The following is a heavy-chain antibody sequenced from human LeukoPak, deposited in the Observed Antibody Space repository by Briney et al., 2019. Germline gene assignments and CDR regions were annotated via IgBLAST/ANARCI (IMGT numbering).Heavy chain of an antibody. D-gene: IGHD1-26*01. CDR2: INTNTGNP. CDR3: ASGPSYSGSNEYFDY. Sequence: GAPVKVSCKASGYTFTSYAMNWVRQAPGQGLEWMGWINTNTGNPTYAQGFTGRFVFSLDTSVSTTYLQISSLKAEDTAVYYCASGPSYSGSNEYFDYWGQGTLVTVSS. CDR1: GYTFTSYA. V-gene: IGHV7-4-1*02. J-gene: IGHJ4*02.